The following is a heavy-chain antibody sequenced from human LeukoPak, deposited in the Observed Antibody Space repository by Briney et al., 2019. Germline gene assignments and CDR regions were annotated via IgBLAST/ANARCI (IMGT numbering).Heavy chain of an antibody. Sequence: ASVKVSCKASGYTFTSYDINWVRQATGQGLEWMGWMNPNSGNTGYAQKFQGRVTITRNTSISTAYMELSSLRSEDTAVYYCARHVLDDYGDYGNWFDPWGQGTLVTVSS. CDR3: ARHVLDDYGDYGNWFDP. CDR2: MNPNSGNT. V-gene: IGHV1-8*03. J-gene: IGHJ5*02. CDR1: GYTFTSYD. D-gene: IGHD4-17*01.